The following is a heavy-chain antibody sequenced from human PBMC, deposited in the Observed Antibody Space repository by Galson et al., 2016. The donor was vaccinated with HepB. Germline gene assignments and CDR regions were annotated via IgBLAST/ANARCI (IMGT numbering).Heavy chain of an antibody. J-gene: IGHJ5*01. CDR2: IYSGGAT. CDR3: ARDPGRIAAAGHLDS. V-gene: IGHV3-53*01. Sequence: SLRLSCAGSGFIVSSHYMNRVRQPPGKGLEWVAIIYSGGATYYADSVKGRFTIARDNPKNTVYLQMNSLRVEDTAVYYCARDPGRIAAAGHLDSWGQGTLVTVSS. CDR1: GFIVSSHY. D-gene: IGHD6-13*01.